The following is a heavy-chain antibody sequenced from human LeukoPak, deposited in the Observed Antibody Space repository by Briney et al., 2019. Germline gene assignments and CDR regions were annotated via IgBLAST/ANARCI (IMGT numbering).Heavy chain of an antibody. D-gene: IGHD3-10*01. J-gene: IGHJ4*02. V-gene: IGHV3-11*01. Sequence: PGGSLRLSCAASGFTFSDYYMSWIRQAPGKGLEWVSYISSSGSTIYYADSVKGRFTISRDNAKNSLYLQMNSLRDEDTAVYYCARDSIDMVRGVIFSANYFDYWGQGTLVTVSS. CDR1: GFTFSDYY. CDR3: ARDSIDMVRGVIFSANYFDY. CDR2: ISSSGSTI.